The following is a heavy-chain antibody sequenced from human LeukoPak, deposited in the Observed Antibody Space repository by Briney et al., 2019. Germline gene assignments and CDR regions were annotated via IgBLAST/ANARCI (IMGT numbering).Heavy chain of an antibody. CDR2: ISYDGSNK. Sequence: PGRSLRLSCAASGFTFSSYAMHWVRQAPGKGLEWVAVISYDGSNKYYADSVKGRFTISRDNSKNTLYLQMNSLRAEDTAVYYCARSFAMVHGSSGYYGYWGQGTLVTVSS. D-gene: IGHD3-22*01. CDR3: ARSFAMVHGSSGYYGY. V-gene: IGHV3-30*01. J-gene: IGHJ4*02. CDR1: GFTFSSYA.